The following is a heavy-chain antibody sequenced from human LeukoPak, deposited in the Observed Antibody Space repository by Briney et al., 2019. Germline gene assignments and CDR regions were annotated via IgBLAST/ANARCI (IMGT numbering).Heavy chain of an antibody. CDR1: GGSISSYY. D-gene: IGHD1-26*01. Sequence: SETLSLTGTVSGGSISSYYWSWIRQPAGKGLEGIGRFYSGSTNYNPSLKSRVTMSVDTSKNQFSLKLSSVTAADTAVYYCATDSRIMGAPGAFDYWGQGTLVTVSS. V-gene: IGHV4-4*07. CDR3: ATDSRIMGAPGAFDY. CDR2: FYSGST. J-gene: IGHJ4*02.